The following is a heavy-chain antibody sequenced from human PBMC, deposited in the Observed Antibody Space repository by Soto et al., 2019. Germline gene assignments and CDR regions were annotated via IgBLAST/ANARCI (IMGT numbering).Heavy chain of an antibody. J-gene: IGHJ3*02. CDR1: GFSFTTYV. V-gene: IGHV3-30*18. CDR2: ISHDGSYK. Sequence: QVQLVESGGGVVQPGRSLRLSCAASGFSFTTYVMHWVRQAPGKWLEWVAVISHDGSYKYYVDAVKGRFTISRDTSKNAVYLEMNSLRPEATAVYYCAKGILAIVGTTMPRDAFNIWGQGTMVTVSS. CDR3: AKGILAIVGTTMPRDAFNI. D-gene: IGHD1-26*01.